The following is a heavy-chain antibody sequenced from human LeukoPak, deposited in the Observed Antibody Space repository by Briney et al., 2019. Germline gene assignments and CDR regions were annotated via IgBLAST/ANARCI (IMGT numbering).Heavy chain of an antibody. V-gene: IGHV3-23*01. CDR2: ISGSGGST. CDR1: GFTFSSYW. D-gene: IGHD6-13*01. CDR3: AKDIRKNYVAAPGTGYFDL. Sequence: QPGGSLRLSCAASGFTFSSYWMSWVRQAPGKGLEWVSGISGSGGSTYYADSVKGRFTISRDNSKNTLYLQMNSLRAEDTAVYYCAKDIRKNYVAAPGTGYFDLWGRGTLVTVSS. J-gene: IGHJ2*01.